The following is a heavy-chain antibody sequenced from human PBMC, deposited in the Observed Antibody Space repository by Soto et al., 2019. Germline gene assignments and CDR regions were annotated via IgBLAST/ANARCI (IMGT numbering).Heavy chain of an antibody. CDR2: ISYDGSNK. J-gene: IGHJ4*02. D-gene: IGHD3-22*01. Sequence: QVQLVESGGGVVQPGRSLRLSCAASGFTFSSYGMHWVRQAPGKGLEWVAVISYDGSNKYYADSVKGRFTISRDNSKNTLYLQMNSLRAEDTAVYYCATVDYCDSSGPRYYFDYWGQGTLVTVSS. CDR3: ATVDYCDSSGPRYYFDY. CDR1: GFTFSSYG. V-gene: IGHV3-30*03.